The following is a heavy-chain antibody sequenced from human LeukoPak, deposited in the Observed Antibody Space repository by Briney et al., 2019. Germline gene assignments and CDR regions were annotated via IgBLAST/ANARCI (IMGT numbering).Heavy chain of an antibody. V-gene: IGHV4-59*01. CDR2: IYYSGST. CDR1: GGSISSYY. D-gene: IGHD5-18*01. J-gene: IGHJ4*02. Sequence: PSETLFLTCTVSGGSISSYYWSWIRQPPGKGLEWIGYIYYSGSTNYNPSLKSRVTISVDTSKNQFSLKLSSVTAADTAVYYCARGGDTAMVLNWGQGTLVTVSS. CDR3: ARGGDTAMVLN.